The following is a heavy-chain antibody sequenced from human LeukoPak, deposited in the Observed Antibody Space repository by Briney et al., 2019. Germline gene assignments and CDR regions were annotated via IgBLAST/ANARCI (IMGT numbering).Heavy chain of an antibody. J-gene: IGHJ4*02. V-gene: IGHV1-3*01. CDR1: GYTFSSYA. D-gene: IGHD3-10*01. Sequence: ASVKVSCKASGYTFSSYAIHWVRQAPGQGLEWMGWINAGVGNTKYSEKFQDRVTVTRDTPATTAYMELSSLRAEDTAVYYCARGRREYYYGSGSYYNFVYWGQGTLVTVSS. CDR3: ARGRREYYYGSGSYYNFVY. CDR2: INAGVGNT.